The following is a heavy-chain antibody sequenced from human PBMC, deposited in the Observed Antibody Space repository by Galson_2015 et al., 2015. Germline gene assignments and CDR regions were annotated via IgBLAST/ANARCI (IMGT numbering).Heavy chain of an antibody. D-gene: IGHD5-18*01. CDR3: AKDWGYSYGYFDY. J-gene: IGHJ4*02. Sequence: LRLSCAASGFTFSSYGMHWVRQAPGKGLEWVAVISYDGSNKYYADSAKGRFTISRDNSKNTLYLQMNSLRAEDTAVYYCAKDWGYSYGYFDYWGQGTLVTVSS. V-gene: IGHV3-30*18. CDR1: GFTFSSYG. CDR2: ISYDGSNK.